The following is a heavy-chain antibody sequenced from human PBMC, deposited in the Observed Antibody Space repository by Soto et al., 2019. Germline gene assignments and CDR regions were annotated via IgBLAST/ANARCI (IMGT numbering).Heavy chain of an antibody. J-gene: IGHJ4*02. V-gene: IGHV4-39*01. CDR2: IYYSGMT. Sequence: SETLSLTCTVFGGSISSTNHYWGWIRQPPWKGLEWIGDIYYSGMTRYNPSLRSRVTISVDTPKNQFSLKLNSVTAADTAVYYCARHGYYYDSTGYYYFVWGQGXLVTVSS. D-gene: IGHD3-22*01. CDR3: ARHGYYYDSTGYYYFV. CDR1: GGSISSTNHY.